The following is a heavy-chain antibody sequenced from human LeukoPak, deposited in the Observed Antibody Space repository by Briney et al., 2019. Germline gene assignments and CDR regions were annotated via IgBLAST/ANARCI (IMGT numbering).Heavy chain of an antibody. CDR2: ISYDGSNK. Sequence: GGSLRLSCAASGFTFSSYGMHWVRQAPGKGLEWVAVISYDGSNKYYADSVKGRFTISRDNSKNTLYLQMNSLRAEDTAVYYCAKKVAGDYGVDHWGQGTLVTVSS. D-gene: IGHD4-17*01. CDR1: GFTFSSYG. V-gene: IGHV3-30*18. CDR3: AKKVAGDYGVDH. J-gene: IGHJ4*02.